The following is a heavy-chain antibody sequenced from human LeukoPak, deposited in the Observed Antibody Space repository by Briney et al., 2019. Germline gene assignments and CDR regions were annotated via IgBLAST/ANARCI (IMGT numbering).Heavy chain of an antibody. CDR1: GYTFTGYY. Sequence: ASVKVSCKASGYTFTGYYMRWVRQAPGQGLEWMGWINPNSGGTNYAQKFQGWVTMTRDTSISTAYMELSRLRSDDTAVYYCARSPRQLWLPVDYWGQGTLVTVSS. J-gene: IGHJ4*02. V-gene: IGHV1-2*04. CDR2: INPNSGGT. D-gene: IGHD5-18*01. CDR3: ARSPRQLWLPVDY.